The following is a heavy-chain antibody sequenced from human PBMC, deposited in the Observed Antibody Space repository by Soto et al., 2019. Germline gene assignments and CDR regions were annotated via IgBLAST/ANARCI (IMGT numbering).Heavy chain of an antibody. D-gene: IGHD3-10*01. CDR2: IYYSGSA. J-gene: IGHJ6*02. CDR1: GGSFSNFY. V-gene: IGHV4-59*01. CDR3: ASRGDFMGHYYYYGMDV. Sequence: SGTLTLSCTVSGGSFSNFYWSWTRQPPGKGLEWIGYIYYSGSASYKPPLKSRVTILLDTSKNQFSLKLSSVTAADTAVYYSASRGDFMGHYYYYGMDVWGQGTTVNVSS.